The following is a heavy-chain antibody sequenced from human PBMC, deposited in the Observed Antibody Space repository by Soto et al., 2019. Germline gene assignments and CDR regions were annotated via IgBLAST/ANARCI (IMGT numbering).Heavy chain of an antibody. CDR2: ISYSGST. CDR3: ARGGPTGGSYKYTWFDP. V-gene: IGHV4-30-4*01. Sequence: SETLSLTCTVSGGSISSGDFYWSWIRQPPGRGLEWIGYISYSGSTYYNTSLKSRVTISVDTSKNQFSLKLNSVTAADTAVYYCARGGPTGGSYKYTWFDPWGQGTLVTGSS. J-gene: IGHJ5*02. D-gene: IGHD2-15*01. CDR1: GGSISSGDFY.